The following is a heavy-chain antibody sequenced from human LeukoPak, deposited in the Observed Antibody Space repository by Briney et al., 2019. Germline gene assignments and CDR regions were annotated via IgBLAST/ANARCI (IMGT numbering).Heavy chain of an antibody. CDR3: ARAPNSGTLGEDY. V-gene: IGHV3-72*01. D-gene: IGHD1-26*01. J-gene: IGHJ4*02. CDR2: IRNKANIYTT. Sequence: GGSLRLSCAASGFTISSYAMSWVRQAPGKGLEWVGRIRNKANIYTTEYAASVKGRFTISRDDSKNSLYLQMNSLKTEDTAVYYCARAPNSGTLGEDYWGQGTLVTVSS. CDR1: GFTISSYA.